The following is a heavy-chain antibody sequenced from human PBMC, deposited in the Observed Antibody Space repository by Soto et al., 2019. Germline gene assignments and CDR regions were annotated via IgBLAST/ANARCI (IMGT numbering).Heavy chain of an antibody. J-gene: IGHJ5*02. D-gene: IGHD6-13*01. Sequence: EVQLVESGGGLVKPGGSLRLSCAASGFTFRSFTMNWVRQAPGKGLEWVSTISSNSAHIYYTDALRGRFTISRDNAKNPLHLQMNSLRAEDTAVYYCTRDASRDSSARGWFDPWGPGTLVTVSS. CDR3: TRDASRDSSARGWFDP. CDR1: GFTFRSFT. V-gene: IGHV3-21*02. CDR2: ISSNSAHI.